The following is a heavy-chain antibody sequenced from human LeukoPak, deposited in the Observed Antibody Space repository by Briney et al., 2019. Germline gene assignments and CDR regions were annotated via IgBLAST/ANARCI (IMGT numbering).Heavy chain of an antibody. D-gene: IGHD4-17*01. Sequence: PGGSLRLSCAASGFTFSSYAMHWVRQAPGKGLEWVAVISYDGSNKYYADSVKGRFTISRDNSKNTLYLQMNSLRAEDTAVYYCAKLEQTTVNWFDPWGQGTRVTVSS. CDR3: AKLEQTTVNWFDP. V-gene: IGHV3-30*04. CDR1: GFTFSSYA. J-gene: IGHJ5*02. CDR2: ISYDGSNK.